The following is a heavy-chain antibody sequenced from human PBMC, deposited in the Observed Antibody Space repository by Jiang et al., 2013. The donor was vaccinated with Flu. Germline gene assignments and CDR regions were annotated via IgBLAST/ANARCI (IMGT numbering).Heavy chain of an antibody. CDR3: ARQSYYDSSGYVVVDSLDFDY. CDR1: GFSLSTSGVG. Sequence: KPTQTLTLTCTFSGFSLSTSGVGVGWIRQPPGKALEWLALIYWDDDKRYSPSLKSRLTITKDTSKNQVVLTMTNMDPVDTATYYCARQSYYDSSGYVVVDSLDFDYWGQGTLVTVSS. D-gene: IGHD3-22*01. J-gene: IGHJ4*02. V-gene: IGHV2-5*02. CDR2: IYWDDDK.